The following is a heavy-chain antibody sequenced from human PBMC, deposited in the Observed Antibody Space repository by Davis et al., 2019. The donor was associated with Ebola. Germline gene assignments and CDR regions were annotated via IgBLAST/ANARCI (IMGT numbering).Heavy chain of an antibody. V-gene: IGHV5-10-1*01. CDR3: ARHGTLIAAASDY. D-gene: IGHD6-13*01. J-gene: IGHJ4*02. CDR2: IDPSDSYT. Sequence: GESLKISCKGSGYSFTSYWIGWVRQMPGKGLEWMGRIDPSDSYTNYSPSFQGHVTISADKSISTAYLQWSSLKASDTAMYYCARHGTLIAAASDYWGQGTLVTVSS. CDR1: GYSFTSYW.